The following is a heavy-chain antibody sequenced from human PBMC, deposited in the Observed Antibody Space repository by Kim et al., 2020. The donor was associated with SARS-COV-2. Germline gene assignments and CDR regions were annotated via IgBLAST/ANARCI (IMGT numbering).Heavy chain of an antibody. V-gene: IGHV4-39*01. CDR1: GGSISSSSYY. Sequence: SETLSLTCTVSGGSISSSSYYWGWIRQPPGKGLEWIGSIYYSGSTYYNPSLKSRVTISVDTSKNQFSLKLSSVTAADTAVYYCASHRSSGYFDAFDIWGQGKMVTVSS. J-gene: IGHJ3*02. CDR2: IYYSGST. D-gene: IGHD3-22*01. CDR3: ASHRSSGYFDAFDI.